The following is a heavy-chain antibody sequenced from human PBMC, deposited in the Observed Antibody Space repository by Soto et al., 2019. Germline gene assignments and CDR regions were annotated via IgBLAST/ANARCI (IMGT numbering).Heavy chain of an antibody. CDR1: GYTFSSFD. J-gene: IGHJ4*02. D-gene: IGHD5-12*01. CDR2: MNPNSGNT. CDR3: ARKGASDD. Sequence: ASVKVSCKASGYTFSSFDINWVRQAAGQGLEWLGWMNPNSGNTGYAQKFQGRVTMTRNTATSTAYMELGSLRSEDTAVYYCARKGASDDWGQGTLVTVSS. V-gene: IGHV1-8*01.